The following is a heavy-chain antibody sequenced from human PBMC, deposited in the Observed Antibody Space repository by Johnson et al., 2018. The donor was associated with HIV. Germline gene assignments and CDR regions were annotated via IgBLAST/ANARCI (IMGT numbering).Heavy chain of an antibody. CDR1: GFTFSDYY. CDR3: AKDTTFSSSHAFDI. V-gene: IGHV3-11*01. J-gene: IGHJ3*02. Sequence: QVQLVESGGGLVKPGGSLRLSCAASGFTFSDYYMSWIRQAPGKGLEWVSYISSSGSTIYYADSVKGRFTISRDNAKNSLYLQMNSLRAEDTALYYCAKDTTFSSSHAFDIWGQVTMVTVSS. D-gene: IGHD6-6*01. CDR2: ISSSGSTI.